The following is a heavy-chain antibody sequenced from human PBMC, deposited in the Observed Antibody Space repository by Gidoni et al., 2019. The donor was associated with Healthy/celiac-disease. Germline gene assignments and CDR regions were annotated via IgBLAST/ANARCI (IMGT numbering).Heavy chain of an antibody. Sequence: QVQLVESGGGVVQPGRSLRLSCAASGFTFSSYGMHWVRQAPGKGLEWVAVISYDGSNKYYADSVKGRFTISRDNSKNTLYLQMNSLRAEDTAVYYCAKSDGEDCSGGSCYNYWGQGTLVTVSS. D-gene: IGHD2-15*01. CDR1: GFTFSSYG. CDR3: AKSDGEDCSGGSCYNY. CDR2: ISYDGSNK. V-gene: IGHV3-30*18. J-gene: IGHJ4*02.